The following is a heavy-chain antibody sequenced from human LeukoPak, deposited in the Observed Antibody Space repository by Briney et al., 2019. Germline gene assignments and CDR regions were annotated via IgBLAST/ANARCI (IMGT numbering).Heavy chain of an antibody. CDR1: GGSISRYY. CDR3: ARADSGYYPFDY. J-gene: IGHJ4*02. V-gene: IGHV4-59*01. Sequence: SETLSLTCTVSGGSISRYYRSWIRQPPGKGLEWIGYIYYSGSTNYNPSLKSRVTISVDTSKNQFSLKLSSVTAADTAVYYCARADSGYYPFDYWGQGTLVTVSS. D-gene: IGHD3-22*01. CDR2: IYYSGST.